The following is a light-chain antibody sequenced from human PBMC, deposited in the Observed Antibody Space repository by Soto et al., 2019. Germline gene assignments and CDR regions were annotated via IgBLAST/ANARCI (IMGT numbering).Light chain of an antibody. CDR1: SGHSNYA. CDR2: LNSDGSH. Sequence: QLVLTQSPSASASLGASVKLTCTLSSGHSNYAIAWHQQQPEKGPRYLMKLNSDGSHSKGDGIPDRFSGSSSGAERYLTISSIQSEDEDDYYCQTWGTGTPWVFGGGTKVTVL. CDR3: QTWGTGTPWV. J-gene: IGLJ3*02. V-gene: IGLV4-69*01.